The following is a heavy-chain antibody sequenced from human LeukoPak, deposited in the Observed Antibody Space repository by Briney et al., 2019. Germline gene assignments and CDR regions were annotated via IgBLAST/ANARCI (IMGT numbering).Heavy chain of an antibody. Sequence: ASVKVSCKASGYTFTRYAMNWVRQAPGQGLEWMGWINTNTGNPTYAQGFTGRFVFSLDTSVSTAYLQISSLKAEDTAVYYCARGNSYDLLYYYYYMDVWGKGTTVTVSS. CDR1: GYTFTRYA. CDR3: ARGNSYDLLYYYYYMDV. CDR2: INTNTGNP. V-gene: IGHV7-4-1*02. J-gene: IGHJ6*03. D-gene: IGHD5-18*01.